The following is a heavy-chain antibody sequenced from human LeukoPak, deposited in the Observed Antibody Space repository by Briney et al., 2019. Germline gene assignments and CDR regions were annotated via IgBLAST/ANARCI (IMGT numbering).Heavy chain of an antibody. CDR1: EFTVSSNY. CDR3: ARDNPWSLTQSGTDAFDI. D-gene: IGHD1-1*01. Sequence: GGSLRLSCAASEFTVSSNYMNWVRQAPGKGLEWVSYISSSSSTIYYADSVKGRFTISRDNAKNSLYLQMNSLRAEDTAVYYCARDNPWSLTQSGTDAFDIWGQGTMVTVSS. V-gene: IGHV3-48*01. J-gene: IGHJ3*02. CDR2: ISSSSSTI.